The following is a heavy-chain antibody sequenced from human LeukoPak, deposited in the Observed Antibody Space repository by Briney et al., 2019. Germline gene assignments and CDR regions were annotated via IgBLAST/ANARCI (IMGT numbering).Heavy chain of an antibody. CDR2: IYHSGST. V-gene: IGHV4-4*02. J-gene: IGHJ4*02. D-gene: IGHD6-6*01. CDR1: GGSISSSNW. CDR3: ARYSSSLGFDY. Sequence: NSSGTPSLTCAVSGGSISSSNWWSWVRQPPGKGLEWIGEIYHSGSTNYNPSLKSRVTISVDTSKNQFSLKLSSVTAADTAVYYCARYSSSLGFDYWGQGTLVTVSS.